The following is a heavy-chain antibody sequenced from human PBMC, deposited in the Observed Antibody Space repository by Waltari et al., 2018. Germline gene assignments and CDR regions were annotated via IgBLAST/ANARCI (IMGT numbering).Heavy chain of an antibody. CDR2: IYYSGST. V-gene: IGHV4-59*01. D-gene: IGHD2-15*01. CDR1: GGSISSYY. CDR3: ARDKGESGYCSGGSCYGWFDP. J-gene: IGHJ5*02. Sequence: QVQLQESGPGLVKPSETLSLTCTVSGGSISSYYWSWIRQPPGKGLEWIGYIYYSGSTNYNPSLKSRVTISVDTSKNQFSLKLSSVTAADTAVYYCARDKGESGYCSGGSCYGWFDPWGQGTLVTVSS.